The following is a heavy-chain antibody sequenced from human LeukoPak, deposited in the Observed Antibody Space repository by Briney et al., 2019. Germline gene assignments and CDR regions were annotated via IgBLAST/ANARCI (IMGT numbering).Heavy chain of an antibody. D-gene: IGHD2-2*01. Sequence: GESLKISCKGSGYSFTNYWIGWVRQMPGKGLEWMGIIYLGDSDTRYSPSFQGQVTISADKSISIAYLQWSSLKASDTAMYYCARKGRYCSSTNCPFDYWGQGTLATVSS. J-gene: IGHJ4*02. V-gene: IGHV5-51*01. CDR1: GYSFTNYW. CDR3: ARKGRYCSSTNCPFDY. CDR2: IYLGDSDT.